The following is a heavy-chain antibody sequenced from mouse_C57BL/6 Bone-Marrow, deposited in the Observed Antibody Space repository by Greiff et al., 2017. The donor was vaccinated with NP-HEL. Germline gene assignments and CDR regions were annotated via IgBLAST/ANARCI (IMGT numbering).Heavy chain of an antibody. J-gene: IGHJ2*01. CDR3: TREGVDGYYLDY. V-gene: IGHV5-9-1*02. D-gene: IGHD2-3*01. CDR1: GFTFSSYA. CDR2: ISSGGDYI. Sequence: DVMLVESGEGLVKPGGSLKLSCAASGFTFSSYAMSWVRQTPEKRLEWVAYISSGGDYIYYADTVKGRFTISRDNARNTLYLQMSSLKSEDTAMYYCTREGVDGYYLDYWGQGTTLTVSS.